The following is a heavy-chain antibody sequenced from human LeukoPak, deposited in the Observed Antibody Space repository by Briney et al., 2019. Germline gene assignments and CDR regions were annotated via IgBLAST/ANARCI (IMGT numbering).Heavy chain of an antibody. V-gene: IGHV4-39*01. J-gene: IGHJ5*02. CDR2: IYYSGST. D-gene: IGHD2-8*01. CDR1: GDSVSSSSYY. Sequence: SETLSLTCTVSGDSVSSSSYYWGWIRQPPGMGLEWIGSIYYSGSTYYNPSLKRRVTISVDTSRNQFSLKLTSVTAADTAVYYCARHQYADNWFNPWGQGALVIVSS. CDR3: ARHQYADNWFNP.